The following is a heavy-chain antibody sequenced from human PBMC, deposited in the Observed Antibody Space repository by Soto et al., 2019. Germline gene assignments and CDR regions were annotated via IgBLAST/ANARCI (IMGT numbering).Heavy chain of an antibody. CDR1: GGSISSYY. V-gene: IGHV4-4*07. Sequence: SETLSLTCTVSGGSISSYYWSWIRQPAGKGLEWIGRIYTSGSTNYNPSLKSRVTMSVDTSKNQFSLKLSSVTAADRAVYYCARERVGYCSGGSCFFDYWGRGPLVTVSS. J-gene: IGHJ4*02. CDR3: ARERVGYCSGGSCFFDY. D-gene: IGHD2-15*01. CDR2: IYTSGST.